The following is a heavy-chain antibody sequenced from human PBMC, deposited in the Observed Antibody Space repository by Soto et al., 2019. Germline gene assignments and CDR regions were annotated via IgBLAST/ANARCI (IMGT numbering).Heavy chain of an antibody. CDR1: FFTFSNAW. D-gene: IGHD6-19*01. V-gene: IGHV3-15*07. CDR2: IKSKTDGGTT. Sequence: SLRLSCSSSFFTFSNAWMNLVLHSPFKLLEFFGRIKSKTDGGTTDYAAPVKGRFTISRDDSKNTLYLQMNSLKTEDTAVYYCTTEVRIAVAGLYYYYGMEVWGQGTTVTVSS. J-gene: IGHJ6*02. CDR3: TTEVRIAVAGLYYYYGMEV.